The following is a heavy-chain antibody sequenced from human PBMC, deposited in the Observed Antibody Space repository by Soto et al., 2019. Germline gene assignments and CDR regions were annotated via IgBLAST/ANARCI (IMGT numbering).Heavy chain of an antibody. V-gene: IGHV3-74*01. Sequence: VESLRLSYVASGFTFSTYWMHWVRQAPGKGLVWVSRINSDGSSTSYADSVKGRFTISRDNAKNTLYLQMNSLRAEDTAVYYCAVAEAGPTAIGYWGQGT. CDR1: GFTFSTYW. D-gene: IGHD6-19*01. CDR3: AVAEAGPTAIGY. J-gene: IGHJ4*02. CDR2: INSDGSST.